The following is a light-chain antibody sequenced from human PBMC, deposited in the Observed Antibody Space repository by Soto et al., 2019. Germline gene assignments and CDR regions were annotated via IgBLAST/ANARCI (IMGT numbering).Light chain of an antibody. J-gene: IGKJ5*01. CDR1: QSLLHRNGNNY. V-gene: IGKV2-28*01. CDR3: MQARQTPIT. CDR2: LGS. Sequence: DIVMTQSPLSLPVTPGEPASISCRSSQSLLHRNGNNYLDWYLQKPGQSQQLLIYLGSNRASGVPDRFSGSGSGTDFTLKISRVEAEDVGLYYCMQARQTPITFGQGTRLEIK.